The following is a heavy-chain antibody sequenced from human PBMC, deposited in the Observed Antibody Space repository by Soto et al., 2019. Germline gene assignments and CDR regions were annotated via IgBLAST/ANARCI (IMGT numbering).Heavy chain of an antibody. CDR1: GGTFSSYT. CDR3: AIFDCSSTSCYAFDI. J-gene: IGHJ3*02. V-gene: IGHV1-69*02. D-gene: IGHD2-2*01. CDR2: IIPILGIA. Sequence: QVQLVQSGAEVKKPGSSVKVSCKASGGTFSSYTISWVRQAPGQGLEWMGRIIPILGIANYAQKFQGRVTITADKSTSTAYMELSSLRSEDTAVYYCAIFDCSSTSCYAFDIWGQGTMVTVSS.